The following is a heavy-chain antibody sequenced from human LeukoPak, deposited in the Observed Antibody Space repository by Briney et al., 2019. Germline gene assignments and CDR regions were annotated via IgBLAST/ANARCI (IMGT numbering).Heavy chain of an antibody. CDR2: INPNSGGT. CDR3: ARVKPLGCSSTSCYNAFDI. D-gene: IGHD2-2*02. Sequence: ASVKVSCKASGYTFTGYYMHWVRQAPGQGLEWMGWINPNSGGTNYAQKFQGRVTMTRDTSISTAYMELSRLRSDDTAVYYGARVKPLGCSSTSCYNAFDIWGQGTMVTVSS. CDR1: GYTFTGYY. J-gene: IGHJ3*02. V-gene: IGHV1-2*02.